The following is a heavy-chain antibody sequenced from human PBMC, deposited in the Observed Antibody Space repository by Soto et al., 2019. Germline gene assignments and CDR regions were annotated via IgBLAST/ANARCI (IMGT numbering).Heavy chain of an antibody. Sequence: SETLSLTCTVSGGSISSSSYYWGWIRQPPGKGLEWIGSIYYSGSTYYNPSLKSRVTISVDTSKNQFSLKLSSVTAADTAVYYCARHDIVLMVYAHNNDAFDIWGQGTMVTVSS. CDR1: GGSISSSSYY. J-gene: IGHJ3*02. D-gene: IGHD2-8*01. CDR3: ARHDIVLMVYAHNNDAFDI. CDR2: IYYSGST. V-gene: IGHV4-39*01.